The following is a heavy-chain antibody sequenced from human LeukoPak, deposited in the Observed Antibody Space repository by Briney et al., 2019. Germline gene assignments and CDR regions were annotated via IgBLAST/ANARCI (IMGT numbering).Heavy chain of an antibody. CDR1: GFTFSSYA. CDR3: AKVPLHGSGSYSDY. D-gene: IGHD3-10*01. J-gene: IGHJ4*02. V-gene: IGHV3-23*01. CDR2: INGSGGST. Sequence: GRSLRLSCAASGFTFSSYAMSRVRQTPGKGLEWVSAINGSGGSTYYADSVKGRFTISRDNSKNTLYLQMNSLRAEDTAVYYCAKVPLHGSGSYSDYWGQGTLVTVSS.